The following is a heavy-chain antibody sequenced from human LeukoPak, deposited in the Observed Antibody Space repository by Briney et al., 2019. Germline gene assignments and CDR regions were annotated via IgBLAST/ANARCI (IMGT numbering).Heavy chain of an antibody. D-gene: IGHD3-22*01. CDR1: GFTFSSYG. Sequence: GGSLRLSCAASGFTFSSYGMHWVRQAPGKGLEWVAVISYDGSNKYYADSVKGRFTISRDNSKNTLYLQMNSLRAEDTAVYYCAKDSNYDSSGSPGTLFDYWGQGTLVTISS. CDR3: AKDSNYDSSGSPGTLFDY. V-gene: IGHV3-30*18. CDR2: ISYDGSNK. J-gene: IGHJ4*02.